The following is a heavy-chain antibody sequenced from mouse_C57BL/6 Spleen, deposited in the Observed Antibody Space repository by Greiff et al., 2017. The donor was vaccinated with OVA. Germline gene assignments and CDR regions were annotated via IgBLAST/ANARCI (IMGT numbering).Heavy chain of an antibody. Sequence: LKESGAELVRPGASVTLSCKASGYTFTDYEMHWVKQTPVHGLEWIGAIDPETGGTAYNQKFKGKAILTADKSSSTAYMELRSLTSEDSAVYYCTRGGYGSSYDAMDYWGQGTSVTVSS. D-gene: IGHD1-1*01. CDR1: GYTFTDYE. CDR3: TRGGYGSSYDAMDY. CDR2: IDPETGGT. J-gene: IGHJ4*01. V-gene: IGHV1-15*01.